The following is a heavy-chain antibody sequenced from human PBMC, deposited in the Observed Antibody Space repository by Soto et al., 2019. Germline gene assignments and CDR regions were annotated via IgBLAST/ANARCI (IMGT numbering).Heavy chain of an antibody. CDR3: ARGVWGNSAYFDL. Sequence: SETLSLTCAASGASIGSGDSSWSWIRQSPGKALEWIGYIYQNGNTYYSPSLMSRVTISVDRSKNQFSLRVNSVTAADTAVYYCARGVWGNSAYFDLWGQGTLVTVSS. V-gene: IGHV4-30-2*06. J-gene: IGHJ4*02. CDR2: IYQNGNT. CDR1: GASIGSGDSS. D-gene: IGHD3-16*01.